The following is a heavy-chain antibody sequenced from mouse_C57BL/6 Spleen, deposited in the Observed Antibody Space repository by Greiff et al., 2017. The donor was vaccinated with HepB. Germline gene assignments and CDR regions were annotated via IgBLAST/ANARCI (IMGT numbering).Heavy chain of an antibody. Sequence: QVQLQQSGAELVRPGTSVKVSCKASGNAFTNYLIEWVKQRPGQGLEWIGVINPGSGGTNYNEKFKGKATLTADKSSSTAYMQLSSLTSEDSAVYFCARSIGNYYGSSSLAYWGQGTLVTVSA. V-gene: IGHV1-54*01. CDR3: ARSIGNYYGSSSLAY. J-gene: IGHJ3*01. CDR2: INPGSGGT. D-gene: IGHD1-1*01. CDR1: GNAFTNYL.